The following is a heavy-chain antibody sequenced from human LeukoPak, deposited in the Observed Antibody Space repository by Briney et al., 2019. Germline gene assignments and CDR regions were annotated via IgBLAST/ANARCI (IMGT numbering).Heavy chain of an antibody. Sequence: SVKVSCKASGGTFSSYAISWVRHAPGQGLEWIGGIIPIFGTANYAQKYQGRVTITADESTSTAYIELSSLRSEDKAVYYCARAPSPYYYDSSGYYFDYWGQGTLVTVSS. CDR1: GGTFSSYA. V-gene: IGHV1-69*01. CDR3: ARAPSPYYYDSSGYYFDY. J-gene: IGHJ4*02. CDR2: IIPIFGTA. D-gene: IGHD3-22*01.